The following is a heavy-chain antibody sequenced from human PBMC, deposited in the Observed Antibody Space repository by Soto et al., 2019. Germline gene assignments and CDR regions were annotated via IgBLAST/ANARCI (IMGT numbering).Heavy chain of an antibody. CDR3: ARQGSNGAYYYGMDV. Sequence: PGESLKISCKGSGYRFSSYWIAWVRQMPGKGLEWMGIIYPGDSDTRYSPSFEGQVTISADKSNSTAYLQWSSLKASDTAMYYCARQGSNGAYYYGMDVWGQGTTVTVS. V-gene: IGHV5-51*01. J-gene: IGHJ6*02. CDR2: IYPGDSDT. CDR1: GYRFSSYW. D-gene: IGHD3-16*01.